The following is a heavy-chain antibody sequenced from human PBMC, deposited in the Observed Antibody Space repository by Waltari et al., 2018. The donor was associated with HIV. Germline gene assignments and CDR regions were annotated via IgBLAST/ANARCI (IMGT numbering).Heavy chain of an antibody. CDR3: AKGGEGYYYDSSAYEYFKH. CDR2: IRGGGGST. Sequence: EVQLLESGGGLVQPGGSLRLSCAASGFTFSNYDMGWVRQARGEGLEWVSAIRGGGGSTYDADSVKGRFTFSRDNSKNTLYLQMNSLTAEDTAVYYCAKGGEGYYYDSSAYEYFKHWGQGTLVTVSS. J-gene: IGHJ1*01. CDR1: GFTFSNYD. V-gene: IGHV3-23*01. D-gene: IGHD3-22*01.